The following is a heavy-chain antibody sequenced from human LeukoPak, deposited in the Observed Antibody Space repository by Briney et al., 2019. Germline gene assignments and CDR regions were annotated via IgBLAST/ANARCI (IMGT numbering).Heavy chain of an antibody. CDR2: MYYSGST. V-gene: IGHV4-59*11. CDR1: GGSISSHY. J-gene: IGHJ5*02. Sequence: PSETLSLTCTVSGGSISSHYWNWIRQPPGKGLEWIGYMYYSGSTNYNPSLKSRGTISVDTSKNQFSLKLSSVTAADTAVYYCAREGPFNWFDPWGQGTLVTVSS. CDR3: AREGPFNWFDP.